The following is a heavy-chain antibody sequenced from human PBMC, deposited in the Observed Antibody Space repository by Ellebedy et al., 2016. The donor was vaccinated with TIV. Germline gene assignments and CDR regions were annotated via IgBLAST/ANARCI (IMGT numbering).Heavy chain of an antibody. V-gene: IGHV1-69*13. CDR1: GGTDNSDA. D-gene: IGHD3-22*01. Sequence: AASVKVSCKASGGTDNSDAISWVRQAPGQGLEWMGEIIPIFGKGDYAQRFQDRVTMTADGSTSTVYMELSSLRSDDTAVYYCARGGRGYPLDYWGQGTLVIVSS. CDR3: ARGGRGYPLDY. J-gene: IGHJ4*02. CDR2: IIPIFGKG.